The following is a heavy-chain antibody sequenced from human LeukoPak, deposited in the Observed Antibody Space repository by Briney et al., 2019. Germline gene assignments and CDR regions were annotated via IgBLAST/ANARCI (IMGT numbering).Heavy chain of an antibody. CDR2: INHSGST. Sequence: SEILSLTCAVYGGSFSGYYWSWIRQPPGKGLEWIGEINHSGSTNYNPSLKSRVTISVDTSKNQFSLKLSSVTAADTAVYYCATGMTTVTTSANDYWGQGTLVTVSS. J-gene: IGHJ4*02. CDR3: ATGMTTVTTSANDY. D-gene: IGHD4-17*01. CDR1: GGSFSGYY. V-gene: IGHV4-34*01.